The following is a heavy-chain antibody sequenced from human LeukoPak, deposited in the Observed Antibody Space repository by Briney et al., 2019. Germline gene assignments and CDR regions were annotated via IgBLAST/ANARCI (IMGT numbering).Heavy chain of an antibody. CDR1: GFTFSSYA. CDR3: AKDLVPAAIRTFGY. J-gene: IGHJ4*02. V-gene: IGHV3-23*01. D-gene: IGHD2-2*02. Sequence: PGGSLRLSCAASGFTFSSYAMSWVRRAPGKGLECVSTISSSGGSTYYADPVKGRFTISRDNSKNTLHLQMNSLRAEDTAVYYCAKDLVPAAIRTFGYWGQGTLVTVSS. CDR2: ISSSGGST.